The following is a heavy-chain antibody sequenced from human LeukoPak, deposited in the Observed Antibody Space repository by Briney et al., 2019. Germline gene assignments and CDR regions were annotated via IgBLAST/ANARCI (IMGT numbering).Heavy chain of an antibody. D-gene: IGHD6-13*01. Sequence: ASVKVSCKVSGYTLTELSMHWVRQAPGKGLAWMGGFDPEDGETIYAQKFQGRVTMTEDTSTDTAYMDLSSLRSEDTAVYHCASTSSSWYRRLDYWGQGTLVTVSS. CDR2: FDPEDGET. J-gene: IGHJ4*02. V-gene: IGHV1-24*01. CDR1: GYTLTELS. CDR3: ASTSSSWYRRLDY.